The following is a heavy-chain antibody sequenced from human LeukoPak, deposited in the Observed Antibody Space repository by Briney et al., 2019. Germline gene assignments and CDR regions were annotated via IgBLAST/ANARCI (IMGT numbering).Heavy chain of an antibody. D-gene: IGHD3-22*01. J-gene: IGHJ4*02. V-gene: IGHV3-23*01. CDR3: AKKTPGNYPYDY. CDR2: CGNAGDT. Sequence: XXPXXXLEWVSACGNAGDTYYAYSVKGRFTLSRDNSKKMLFLQMTSLRAEDTAVYYCAKKTPGNYPYDYWGQGTLVTVSP.